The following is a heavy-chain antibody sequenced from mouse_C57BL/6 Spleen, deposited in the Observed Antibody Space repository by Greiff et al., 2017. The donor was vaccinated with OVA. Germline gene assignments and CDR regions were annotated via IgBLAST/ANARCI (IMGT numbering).Heavy chain of an antibody. CDR1: GYAFSGYW. CDR2: IYHGDGDT. J-gene: IGHJ2*01. V-gene: IGHV1-80*01. Sequence: VQLQQSGAELVKPGASVKISCKASGYAFSGYWMNWVKQRPGKGLEWIGQIYHGDGDTNYNGKFKGKATLTAEKSSSTAYMQLSSLNSEDSAVYFCARGETYFDYWGQGTTLTVSS. CDR3: ARGETYFDY.